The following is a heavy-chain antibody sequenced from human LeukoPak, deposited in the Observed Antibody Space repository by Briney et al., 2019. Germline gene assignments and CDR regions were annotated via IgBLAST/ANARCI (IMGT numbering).Heavy chain of an antibody. Sequence: PSETLSLTCTVSGGPISSYYWSWIRQPPGKGLEWIGYIYYSGSTNYNPSLKSRVTISVDTSKNQFSLKLSSVTAADTAVYYCARGFREYYFDYWGQGTLVTVSS. CDR1: GGPISSYY. CDR3: ARGFREYYFDY. CDR2: IYYSGST. D-gene: IGHD3-10*01. J-gene: IGHJ4*02. V-gene: IGHV4-59*01.